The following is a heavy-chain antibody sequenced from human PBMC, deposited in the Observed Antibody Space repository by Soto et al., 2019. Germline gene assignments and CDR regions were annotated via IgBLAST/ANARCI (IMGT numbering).Heavy chain of an antibody. Sequence: PGGSLRLSCAASGFTFISYAMSWVRQAPGKGLEWVSAISGSGDSTYYADSVKGRFTISRDNSKNTLFLQMDSLRADDTAVYYCAKGGSIAARTAYYYGMDVWGQGTTVTVS. D-gene: IGHD6-6*01. J-gene: IGHJ6*02. CDR1: GFTFISYA. CDR3: AKGGSIAARTAYYYGMDV. CDR2: ISGSGDST. V-gene: IGHV3-23*01.